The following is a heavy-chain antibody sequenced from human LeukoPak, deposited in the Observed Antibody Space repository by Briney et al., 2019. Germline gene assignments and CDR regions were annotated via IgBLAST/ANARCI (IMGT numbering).Heavy chain of an antibody. CDR3: ARDSYPDVLLWFGELSY. V-gene: IGHV3-30*04. J-gene: IGHJ4*02. CDR1: GFTFSSYA. CDR2: ISYDGSNK. D-gene: IGHD3-10*01. Sequence: GGSLRLSCAASGFTFSSYAMHWVRQAPGKGLEWVAVISYDGSNKYYADSVKGRFTISRDNSKHTLYLQMNSLRAEDTAVYYCARDSYPDVLLWFGELSYWGQGTLVTVSS.